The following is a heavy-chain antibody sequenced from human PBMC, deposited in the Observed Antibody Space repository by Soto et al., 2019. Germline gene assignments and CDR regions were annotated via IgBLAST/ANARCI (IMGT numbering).Heavy chain of an antibody. CDR3: ARLGAYYQSLDP. CDR1: GGSTSSSGHS. V-gene: IGHV4-30-2*06. Sequence: PSENLSLTCAVSGGSTSSSGHSWSWIRQYPAKDMDWIGFNYHSRSTYYNPSLKSLVTISVDRSKNPFSLKLSSVTAADTAVYYCARLGAYYQSLDPWGQG. CDR2: NYHSRST. J-gene: IGHJ5*02. D-gene: IGHD1-26*01.